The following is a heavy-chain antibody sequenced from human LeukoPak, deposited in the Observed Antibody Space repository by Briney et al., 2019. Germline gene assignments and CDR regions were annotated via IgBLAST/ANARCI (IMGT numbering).Heavy chain of an antibody. D-gene: IGHD6-6*01. CDR3: VKGGAYTTSSNFDY. CDR2: ISSNGGST. CDR1: GFTFVTYA. V-gene: IGHV3-64D*06. J-gene: IGHJ4*02. Sequence: SGGSLRLSCSASGFTFVTYAMHWVRQAPGKGLEYVSAISSNGGSTYYADFVKGRFTISGDNSKKTLYLQMSSLRAEDTAIYYCVKGGAYTTSSNFDYWGQGTLVTVSS.